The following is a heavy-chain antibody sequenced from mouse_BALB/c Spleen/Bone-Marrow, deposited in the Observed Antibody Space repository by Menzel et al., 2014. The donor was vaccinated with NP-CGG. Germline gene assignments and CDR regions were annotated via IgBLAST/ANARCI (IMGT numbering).Heavy chain of an antibody. Sequence: EVQLQQSGGGLVQPGGSLKLSCAASGFDFSRYWMSWVRQAPGKGLEWIGEINPDSSTINYTPSLKYKFIISRDNAKNTLYLQMSKVRSEDTALYYCARLSYYGRFAYWGQGTLVTVSA. J-gene: IGHJ3*01. V-gene: IGHV4-1*02. CDR3: ARLSYYGRFAY. CDR2: INPDSSTI. CDR1: GFDFSRYW. D-gene: IGHD1-1*01.